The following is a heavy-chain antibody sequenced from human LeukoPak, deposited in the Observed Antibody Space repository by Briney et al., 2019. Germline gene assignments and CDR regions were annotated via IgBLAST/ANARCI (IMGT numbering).Heavy chain of an antibody. J-gene: IGHJ4*02. CDR1: DYTFTSYG. CDR3: ARDNPYYDILTGLKD. V-gene: IGHV1-18*01. CDR2: ISAYNGNT. D-gene: IGHD3-9*01. Sequence: GASVKVSCKASDYTFTSYGISWVRQAPGQGLEWMGWISAYNGNTNYAQKLQGRVTMTTDTSTSTAYMELRSLRSDDTAVYYCARDNPYYDILTGLKDWGQGTLVTVSS.